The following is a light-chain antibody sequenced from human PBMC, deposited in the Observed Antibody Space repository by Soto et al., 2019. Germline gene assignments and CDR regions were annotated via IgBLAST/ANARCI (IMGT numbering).Light chain of an antibody. CDR1: QSIDTY. Sequence: DIQMTQSPSSLSASVGDRVTITCRASQSIDTYLNWYQQKPGKAPKLLIYAASSLHGGVPSRFSGSGSGTDFTLSISSLQPEDFATYYCQQSYSTPRTFGPGTKVDIK. CDR3: QQSYSTPRT. J-gene: IGKJ3*01. CDR2: AAS. V-gene: IGKV1-39*01.